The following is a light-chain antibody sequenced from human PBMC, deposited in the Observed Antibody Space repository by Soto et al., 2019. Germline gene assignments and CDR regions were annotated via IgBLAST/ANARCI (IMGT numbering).Light chain of an antibody. V-gene: IGKV3-20*01. CDR1: QSVSVD. J-gene: IGKJ3*01. CDR3: QQYGIV. CDR2: SAS. Sequence: EIVMTQSPATLSVSPGERATLSCRASQSVSVDLAWYQQKSGQAPRLLIYSASSRATGIPDRFSGSGSGTHFTLTISRLEPEDFAVYYCQQYGIVFGPGTKVDIK.